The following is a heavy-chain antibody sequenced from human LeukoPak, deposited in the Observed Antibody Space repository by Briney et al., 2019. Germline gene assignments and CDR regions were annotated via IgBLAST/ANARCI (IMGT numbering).Heavy chain of an antibody. D-gene: IGHD2-21*02. J-gene: IGHJ3*01. Sequence: GGSLRLSCAASGFTFSPYAMSWVRQAPGKGLEWVSAISGSGGSTYYADSVKGRFTIPRDNSKNTLYLQMTSLRAEDTAVYYCAKDIVVVTSGSNAFDFWGQGTMVTVSS. V-gene: IGHV3-23*01. CDR2: ISGSGGST. CDR3: AKDIVVVTSGSNAFDF. CDR1: GFTFSPYA.